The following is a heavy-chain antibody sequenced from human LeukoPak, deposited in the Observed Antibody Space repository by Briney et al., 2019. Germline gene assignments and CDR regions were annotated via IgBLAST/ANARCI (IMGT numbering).Heavy chain of an antibody. V-gene: IGHV3-23*01. D-gene: IGHD4/OR15-4a*01. J-gene: IGHJ4*02. CDR3: ARRAGAYSHPYDY. CDR1: GFTFSSYG. Sequence: RPGGSLRLSCAASGFTFSSYGMSWVRQAPGKALEWVSGISSGGGSTHYADSVKGRFTISRDNSKNTLYLQMNSLRAEDTAVYYCARRAGAYSHPYDYWGQGTLVTVSS. CDR2: ISSGGGST.